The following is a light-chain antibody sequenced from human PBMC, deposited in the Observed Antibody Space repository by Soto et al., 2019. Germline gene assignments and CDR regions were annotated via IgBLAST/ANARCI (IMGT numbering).Light chain of an antibody. Sequence: EIVMTQSPATLSVSPGERATLSCRASQNVGNNLVWYQQKPGRAPRLLISDVSNRATGIPARFSGSGSGADFTLTISSLESEDFAVYYCHQRRQWPLTFGGGTKVDIK. V-gene: IGKV3-11*01. CDR3: HQRRQWPLT. CDR2: DVS. CDR1: QNVGNN. J-gene: IGKJ4*01.